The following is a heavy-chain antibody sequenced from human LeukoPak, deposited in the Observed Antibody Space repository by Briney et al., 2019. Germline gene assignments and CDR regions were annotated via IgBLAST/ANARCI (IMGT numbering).Heavy chain of an antibody. CDR3: ARSYGPYQIDS. Sequence: SQTLSLTCAVSDGSMSSDAWTWIRQPPGMALEWIGYIYHSGSAYYNPSLKSRVTISLDRSKTQFSLKLSSMTAADTAFYYCARSYGPYQIDSWGQGTLVTVSS. CDR2: IYHSGSA. CDR1: DGSMSSDA. V-gene: IGHV4-30-2*01. J-gene: IGHJ4*02. D-gene: IGHD2-2*01.